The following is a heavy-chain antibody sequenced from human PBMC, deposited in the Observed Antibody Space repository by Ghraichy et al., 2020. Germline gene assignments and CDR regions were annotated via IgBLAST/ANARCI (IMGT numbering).Heavy chain of an antibody. CDR1: GDSINSYY. CDR3: ATYRGSSHGDWYFDL. J-gene: IGHJ2*01. CDR2: IYYSGST. D-gene: IGHD6-6*01. Sequence: SETLSLTCTVSGDSINSYYWSWIRQPPGKGLEWIGYIYYSGSTRYNPSLKSRVTISVDTSKKQFSLNLSSVTAADTAVYYCATYRGSSHGDWYFDLWGRGTLVTVSS. V-gene: IGHV4-59*01.